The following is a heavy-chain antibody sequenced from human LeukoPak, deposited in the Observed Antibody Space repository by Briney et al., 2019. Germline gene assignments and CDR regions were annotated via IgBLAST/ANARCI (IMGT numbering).Heavy chain of an antibody. Sequence: PSETLSLTCTVSGGSISSSSYSWGWLRQPPGTGLEWIGNIYYSGSTYYNPSLRSRVTISVDTSKNQFSLKLSSVTAADTAVYYCARETSQKGAHYMDVWGKGTTVTISS. V-gene: IGHV4-39*07. CDR3: ARETSQKGAHYMDV. J-gene: IGHJ6*03. D-gene: IGHD3-16*01. CDR1: GGSISSSSYS. CDR2: IYYSGST.